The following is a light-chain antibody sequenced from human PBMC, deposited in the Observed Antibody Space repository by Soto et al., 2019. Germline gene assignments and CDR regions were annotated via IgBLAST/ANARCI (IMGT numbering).Light chain of an antibody. Sequence: EIGRTQSPATLSVSPGERATLSCRASQSVSSNLAWYQQKPGQAPRLLIYGASTRATGIPASFSGSGSGTEFTLTISSLESEDFAVYYCQQYNNWPPWSFGSGTKGDIK. J-gene: IGKJ3*01. V-gene: IGKV3-15*01. CDR1: QSVSSN. CDR2: GAS. CDR3: QQYNNWPPWS.